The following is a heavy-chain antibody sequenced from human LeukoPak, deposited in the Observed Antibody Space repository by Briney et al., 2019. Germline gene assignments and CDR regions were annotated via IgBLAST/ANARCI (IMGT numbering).Heavy chain of an antibody. Sequence: SETLSLTCTVSRGSISGYSWSWIRQSPGGGLEWIGYIYYSGDTAYNPSLKSRVTISVDTSKNQFSLKLSSVTAADTAVYYCALSKQRSDAFDIWGQGTMVTVSS. CDR3: ALSKQRSDAFDI. CDR1: RGSISGYS. V-gene: IGHV4-59*01. CDR2: IYYSGDT. J-gene: IGHJ3*02.